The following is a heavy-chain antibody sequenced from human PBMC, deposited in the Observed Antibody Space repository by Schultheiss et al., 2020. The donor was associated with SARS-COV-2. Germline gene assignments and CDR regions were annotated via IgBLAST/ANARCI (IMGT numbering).Heavy chain of an antibody. CDR2: IYHSGST. D-gene: IGHD1-7*01. V-gene: IGHV4-61*08. CDR1: GGSISSGGYY. Sequence: SETLSLTCTVSGGSISSGGYYWSWIRQPPGKGLEWIGEIYHSGSTNYNPSLKSRLTISVDKSKNQFSLNLTSVTAADTAVYYCARSSYYYDGVDVWGQGTTVTVSS. J-gene: IGHJ6*02. CDR3: ARSSYYYDGVDV.